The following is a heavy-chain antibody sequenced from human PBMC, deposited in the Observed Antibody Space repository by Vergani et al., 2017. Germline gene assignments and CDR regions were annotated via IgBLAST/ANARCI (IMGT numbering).Heavy chain of an antibody. CDR3: ARSYYDSSGYYYAYYYYGMDV. D-gene: IGHD3-22*01. Sequence: QVQLVQSGAEVKKPGASVKVSCKASGYTFTGYYMHWVRQAPGQGLEWMGWINPNSGGTNYAQKFQGRVTMTRDTSISTAYMELSRLRSDDTAVYYCARSYYDSSGYYYAYYYYGMDVWGQGTTVTVSS. CDR1: GYTFTGYY. CDR2: INPNSGGT. V-gene: IGHV1-2*02. J-gene: IGHJ6*02.